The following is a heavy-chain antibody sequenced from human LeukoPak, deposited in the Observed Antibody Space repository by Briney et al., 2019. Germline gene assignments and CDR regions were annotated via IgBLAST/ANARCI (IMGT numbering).Heavy chain of an antibody. Sequence: SETLSLTCTVSGGSISSYYWSWIRQPPGKGLEWIGYIYYSGSTNYNPSLKSRVTISVDTSKNQFSLKLSSVTAADTAVYYCASSLAYCGGDCFGFDPWGQGTLVTVSS. V-gene: IGHV4-59*01. J-gene: IGHJ5*02. CDR3: ASSLAYCGGDCFGFDP. CDR1: GGSISSYY. D-gene: IGHD2-21*02. CDR2: IYYSGST.